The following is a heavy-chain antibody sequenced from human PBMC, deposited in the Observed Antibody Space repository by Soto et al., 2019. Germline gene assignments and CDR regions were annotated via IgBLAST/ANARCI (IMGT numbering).Heavy chain of an antibody. J-gene: IGHJ4*02. CDR1: GFTFSNYA. CDR2: ISYDGSNK. D-gene: IGHD3-22*01. V-gene: IGHV3-30-3*01. Sequence: QVQLVESGGGVVQPGGSLRLSCAASGFTFSNYAMHWVRQAPGKGLEWVALISYDGSNKYYADSVKGRFTISRDNSKNTLYLQMNSLRAEDTAVYYCARGYDSSGYDYWGQGTLVTVSS. CDR3: ARGYDSSGYDY.